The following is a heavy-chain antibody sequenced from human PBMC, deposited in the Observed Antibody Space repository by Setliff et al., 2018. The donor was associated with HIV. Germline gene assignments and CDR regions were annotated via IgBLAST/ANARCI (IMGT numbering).Heavy chain of an antibody. Sequence: SCKASGYSFTTYFMHWVRQAPGKGLEWVAVISYDGSNKYYADSVKGRFTISRDNSKNTLYLQMNSLRAEVTAVYYCAKHLAELLWCGELFGYWGQGTLVTVSS. CDR1: GYSFTTYF. J-gene: IGHJ4*02. V-gene: IGHV3-30-3*02. CDR3: AKHLAELLWCGELFGY. CDR2: ISYDGSNK. D-gene: IGHD3-10*01.